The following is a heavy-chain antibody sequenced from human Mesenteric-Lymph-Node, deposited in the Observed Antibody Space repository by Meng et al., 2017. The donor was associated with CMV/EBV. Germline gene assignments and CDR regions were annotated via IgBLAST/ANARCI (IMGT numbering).Heavy chain of an antibody. CDR2: INHSGST. D-gene: IGHD3-9*01. V-gene: IGHV4-34*01. CDR1: GGSFSGYY. CDR3: ARGSSYDILTGYFDY. J-gene: IGHJ4*02. Sequence: QWHLHQWGAVCLKPSGTLSVTWAVYGGSFSGYYWNWIRQSPEKGLEWIGEINHSGSTTYNPSFTSRIIISVDTSTNQISLIMSSVTAADTAVYYCARGSSYDILTGYFDYWGQGALVTVSS.